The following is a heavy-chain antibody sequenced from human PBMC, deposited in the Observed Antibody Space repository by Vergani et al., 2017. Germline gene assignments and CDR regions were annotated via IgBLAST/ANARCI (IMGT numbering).Heavy chain of an antibody. CDR2: LSNRGDT. CDR1: GGSLSSGSAY. CDR3: AGRLHNSYMVGAVDI. Sequence: VQLQESGPGLVKPSQTLSLTCTVSGGSLSSGSAYWGWIRQPAGKGLERIGRLSNRGDTNYSPALKSRVTMSLDTSKNQFSLRLSSVTAADTAVYYCAGRLHNSYMVGAVDIWGQGTMVTVSS. V-gene: IGHV4-61*02. D-gene: IGHD2-8*01. J-gene: IGHJ3*02.